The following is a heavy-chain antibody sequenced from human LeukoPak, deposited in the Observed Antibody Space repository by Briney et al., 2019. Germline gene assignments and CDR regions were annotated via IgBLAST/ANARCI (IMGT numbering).Heavy chain of an antibody. J-gene: IGHJ4*02. CDR3: AREEVELWSGFGY. CDR2: ISSDGGST. Sequence: PGGSLRLSCAASGFTFTTYRMHWVRQAPGKGLEYVSGISSDGGSTYYANSVTGRFTIPRDNSKNTLYLQMGSLRGEDMAVYSCAREEVELWSGFGYWGQGTLVTVSS. V-gene: IGHV3-64*01. D-gene: IGHD5-18*01. CDR1: GFTFTTYR.